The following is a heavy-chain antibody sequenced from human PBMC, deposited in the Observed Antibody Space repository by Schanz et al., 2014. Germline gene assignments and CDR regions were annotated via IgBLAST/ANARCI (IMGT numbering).Heavy chain of an antibody. Sequence: EVQLVESGGGLVKPGGSLRLSCAVSGLTFSDAWLDWVRQPPGKGLEWVGRIKSRSDGGTTDYGAAVKGRFISSRDDSTNTLYLQMNSLKIEDTAIYYCSTEGYRGIESWGQGTLVTVSS. J-gene: IGHJ4*02. CDR1: GLTFSDAW. V-gene: IGHV3-15*01. CDR3: STEGYRGIES. D-gene: IGHD4-4*01. CDR2: IKSRSDGGTT.